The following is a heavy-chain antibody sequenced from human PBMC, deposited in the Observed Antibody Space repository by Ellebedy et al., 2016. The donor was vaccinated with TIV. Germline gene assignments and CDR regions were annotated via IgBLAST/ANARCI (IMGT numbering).Heavy chain of an antibody. V-gene: IGHV6-1*01. Sequence: SQTPSLTCDISGDSVSSNSAAWNWIRQSPSRGLEWLGRTYYRSKWFNDYAESVQGRITINPDTSKNQFSLYLESVTPEDTAVYYCTREELIWDLTYHYFDYWGQGTLVTVSS. D-gene: IGHD1-7*01. J-gene: IGHJ4*02. CDR3: TREELIWDLTYHYFDY. CDR2: TYYRSKWFN. CDR1: GDSVSSNSAA.